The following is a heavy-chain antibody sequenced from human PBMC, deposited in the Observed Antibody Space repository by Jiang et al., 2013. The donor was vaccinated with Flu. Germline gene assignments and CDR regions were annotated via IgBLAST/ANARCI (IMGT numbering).Heavy chain of an antibody. D-gene: IGHD1-26*01. CDR2: ISGGGTTI. CDR1: GFTFNTYS. Sequence: VQLLESRGEGLVQPGGSLRLSCAASGFTFNTYSMTWFRQAPGKGLEWVSVISGGGTTIYYADPVKGRFTISRDNSKNTLYLQVNSLTGEDTAMYYCAKGVVAGASKGAFDSWGQGTLVTVSS. CDR3: AKGVVAGASKGAFDS. V-gene: IGHV3-23*01. J-gene: IGHJ4*02.